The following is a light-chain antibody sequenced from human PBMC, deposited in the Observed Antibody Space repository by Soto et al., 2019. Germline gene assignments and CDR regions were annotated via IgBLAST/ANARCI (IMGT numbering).Light chain of an antibody. CDR2: GAS. Sequence: EIVLTQSPGTLSLSPGERGTLSFRGSQTVIRNYLAWHQQKPGQTPRLLVYGASSRATGIPDRFSGSGSGTDFTLTISRLEPEDFAVYYCQQHGSSPITFGQGTRLEIK. V-gene: IGKV3-20*01. CDR3: QQHGSSPIT. CDR1: QTVIRNY. J-gene: IGKJ5*01.